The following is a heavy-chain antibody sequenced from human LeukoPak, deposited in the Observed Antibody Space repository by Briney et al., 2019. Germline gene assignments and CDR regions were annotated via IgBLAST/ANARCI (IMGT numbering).Heavy chain of an antibody. CDR2: INHSGST. CDR3: ARGLGAAPYFDY. J-gene: IGHJ4*02. Sequence: SETLSLTCAVYGGSFSGYYWSWIRQPPGKGLEWIGEINHSGSTNYNPSLKSRVTISVDTSKNQFSLKLSSVTAADTAVYYCARGLGAAPYFDYWGQGTLVTVSS. D-gene: IGHD1-26*01. CDR1: GGSFSGYY. V-gene: IGHV4-34*01.